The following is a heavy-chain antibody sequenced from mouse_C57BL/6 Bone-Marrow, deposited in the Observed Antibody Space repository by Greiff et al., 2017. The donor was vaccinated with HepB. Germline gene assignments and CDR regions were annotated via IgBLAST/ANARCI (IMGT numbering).Heavy chain of an antibody. CDR2: ISGGGGNT. V-gene: IGHV5-9*01. J-gene: IGHJ2*01. CDR3: ARHENYGSPFDY. Sequence: EVKLVESGGGLVKPGGSLKLSCAASGFTFSSYTMSWVRQTPEKRLEWVATISGGGGNTYYPDSVKGRFTISRDNAKNTLYLQMSSLRSEDTALYYCARHENYGSPFDYWGQGTTLTVSS. D-gene: IGHD1-1*01. CDR1: GFTFSSYT.